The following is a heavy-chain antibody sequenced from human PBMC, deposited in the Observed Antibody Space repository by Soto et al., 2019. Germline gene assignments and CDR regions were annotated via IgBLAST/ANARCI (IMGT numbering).Heavy chain of an antibody. J-gene: IGHJ4*02. CDR2: IYWNDDK. CDR3: ARSYYYDSSGYYQRTKTGLDY. CDR1: GFSLSTSGVG. Sequence: SGPTLVKPTQTLTLTCTFSGFSLSTSGVGVGWIRQPPGKALEWLALIYWNDDKRYSPSLKSRLTITKDTSKNQVVLTMTNMDPVDTATYYCARSYYYDSSGYYQRTKTGLDYWGQGTLVTVSS. V-gene: IGHV2-5*01. D-gene: IGHD3-22*01.